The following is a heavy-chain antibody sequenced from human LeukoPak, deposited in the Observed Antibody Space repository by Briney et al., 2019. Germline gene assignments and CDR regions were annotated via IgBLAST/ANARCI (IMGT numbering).Heavy chain of an antibody. V-gene: IGHV4-30-4*08. D-gene: IGHD2-2*01. J-gene: IGHJ4*02. CDR3: ARGPGDCSSTSCHKTTDY. CDR2: IYYSGST. Sequence: SQTLSLTCTVSGGSISSGDYYWSWIRQPPGKGLEWIGYIYYSGSTYYNPSLKSRVTISVDTSKNQFSLKLSSVTAADTAVYYCARGPGDCSSTSCHKTTDYWGQGTLVTVSS. CDR1: GGSISSGDYY.